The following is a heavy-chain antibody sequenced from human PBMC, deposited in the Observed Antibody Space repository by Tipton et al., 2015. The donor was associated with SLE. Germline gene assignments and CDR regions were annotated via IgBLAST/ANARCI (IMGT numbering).Heavy chain of an antibody. V-gene: IGHV4-59*08. CDR2: IYYSGST. CDR1: GGSISSHY. D-gene: IGHD1-26*01. Sequence: TLSLTCTVSGGSISSHYWSWIRQPPGKGLEWIGYIYYSGSTNYNPSLKSRVTISVDTSKNQFSLKLSSVTAADTAVYYCARGAREWFDPWGQGTLVTVSS. J-gene: IGHJ5*02. CDR3: ARGAREWFDP.